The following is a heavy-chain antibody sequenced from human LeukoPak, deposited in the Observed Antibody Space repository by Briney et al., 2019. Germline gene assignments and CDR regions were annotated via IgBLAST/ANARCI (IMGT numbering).Heavy chain of an antibody. V-gene: IGHV3-33*06. CDR2: IWYDGSNK. J-gene: IGHJ5*02. Sequence: QPGRSLRLSCAASGFTFSSYGMHWVRQAPGKGLEWVAVIWYDGSNKYYADSVKGRFTISRDNSKNTLYLQMNSLRAEDTAVYYCAKDLNLYCSSTSCWGGFDPWGQGTLVTVSS. D-gene: IGHD2-2*01. CDR1: GFTFSSYG. CDR3: AKDLNLYCSSTSCWGGFDP.